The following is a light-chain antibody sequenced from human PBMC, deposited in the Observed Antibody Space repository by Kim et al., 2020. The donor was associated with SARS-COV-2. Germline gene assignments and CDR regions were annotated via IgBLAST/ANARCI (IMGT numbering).Light chain of an antibody. J-gene: IGLJ2*01. CDR1: DSNIGNKY. V-gene: IGLV1-51*01. CDR2: DNS. CDR3: ATWDSSLNVGV. Sequence: QSVLTQPPSVSAAPGQKVTISCSGSDSNIGNKYVAWYQHLPAADPKLLIYDNSKRPSEIPDRFSGSTSGTSASLGITRLQSEDEADYYCATWDSSLNVGVFGGGTQLTVL.